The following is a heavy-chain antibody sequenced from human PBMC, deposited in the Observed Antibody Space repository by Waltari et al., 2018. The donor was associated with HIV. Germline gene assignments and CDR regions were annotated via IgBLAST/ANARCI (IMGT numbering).Heavy chain of an antibody. Sequence: EVQLVESGGGLVQPGGSLKLSCAASGFTFSGSAMHWVRQASGKGLEWVGRIRSKANSYATAYAASVKGRFTISRDDSKNTAYLQMNSLKTEDTAVYYCTRRYSSGWGEDYFDYWGQGTLVTVSS. V-gene: IGHV3-73*02. CDR3: TRRYSSGWGEDYFDY. J-gene: IGHJ4*02. CDR1: GFTFSGSA. D-gene: IGHD6-19*01. CDR2: IRSKANSYAT.